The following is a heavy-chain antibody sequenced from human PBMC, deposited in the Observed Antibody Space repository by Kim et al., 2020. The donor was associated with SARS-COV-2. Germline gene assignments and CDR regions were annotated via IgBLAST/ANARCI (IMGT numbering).Heavy chain of an antibody. V-gene: IGHV2-5*02. CDR3: VHRREDPRSGYYYSDK. CDR1: GISLSTGGVS. CDR2: IYLDGDK. J-gene: IGHJ4*02. Sequence: SGPTLVNPTQTLTLTCTFSGISLSTGGVSVGWIRQPPGRALEWLALIYLDGDKRYTPSLKNRLTVSQDTSKNQVVLTMTNMDPVDTGTYYCVHRREDPRSGYYYSDKWGQGTQVTVSS. D-gene: IGHD3-10*01.